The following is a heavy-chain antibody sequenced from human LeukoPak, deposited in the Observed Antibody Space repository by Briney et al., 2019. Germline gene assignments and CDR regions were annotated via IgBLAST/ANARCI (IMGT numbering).Heavy chain of an antibody. D-gene: IGHD3-3*01. Sequence: GGSLRLSCAASGFTFSSYAMSWVRQAPGKGLEWVSAISGSGGSTYYADSVKGRFTISRDNSKNTLYLQMNSLRAEDTAVYYCAKDDDYDFWSGPIDAFDIWGQGTMVTVSS. CDR1: GFTFSSYA. J-gene: IGHJ3*02. V-gene: IGHV3-23*01. CDR2: ISGSGGST. CDR3: AKDDDYDFWSGPIDAFDI.